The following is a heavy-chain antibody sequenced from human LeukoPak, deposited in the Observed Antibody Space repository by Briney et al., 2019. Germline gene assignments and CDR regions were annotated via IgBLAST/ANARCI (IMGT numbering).Heavy chain of an antibody. CDR3: ARDRGTEGFDY. CDR2: IYYSGST. Sequence: SETLSLTCTVSGGSISSYYWSWIRQPAGKGLEWIGSIYYSGSTYYNPSLKSRVTISVDTSKNQFSLKLSSVSAADTAVYYCARDRGTEGFDYWGQGTLVTVSS. J-gene: IGHJ4*02. V-gene: IGHV4-4*07. D-gene: IGHD3-10*01. CDR1: GGSISSYY.